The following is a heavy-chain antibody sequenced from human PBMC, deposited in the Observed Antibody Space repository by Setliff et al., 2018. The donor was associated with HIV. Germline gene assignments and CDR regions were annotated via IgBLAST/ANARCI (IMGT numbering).Heavy chain of an antibody. Sequence: GGSLRLSCAASGFTFSRYGMHWFRQAPGRGLEWVAVIWSDGSEKYYGDSVKGRFTISRDNSKNTLYVQMNSLRADDTAVYYCVRQVSDAFDVWGQGTMVTVSS. CDR2: IWSDGSEK. J-gene: IGHJ3*01. CDR1: GFTFSRYG. V-gene: IGHV3-33*01. D-gene: IGHD3-16*02. CDR3: VRQVSDAFDV.